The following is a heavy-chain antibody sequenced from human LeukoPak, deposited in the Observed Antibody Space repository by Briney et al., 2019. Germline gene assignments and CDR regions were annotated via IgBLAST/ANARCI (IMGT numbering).Heavy chain of an antibody. CDR1: GFTFSNAW. CDR3: THYSSGWL. D-gene: IGHD6-19*01. V-gene: IGHV3-15*01. J-gene: IGHJ4*02. Sequence: GGSLRLSCVASGFTFSNAWMSCVRQAPGKGLEWVGRIKSKTEGGTTDYAAPVKGRFSISRDDSKNTLYSQVNSLKTEDTAVYYCTHYSSGWLWGQGALVTVSS. CDR2: IKSKTEGGTT.